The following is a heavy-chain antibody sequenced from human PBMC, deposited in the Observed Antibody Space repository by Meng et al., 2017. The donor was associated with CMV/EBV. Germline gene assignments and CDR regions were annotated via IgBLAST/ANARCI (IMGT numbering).Heavy chain of an antibody. J-gene: IGHJ4*02. CDR2: IYYRGSI. V-gene: IGHV4-28*02. CDR1: GYSISSSNW. CDR3: ARSNGYCSSWYYLDY. D-gene: IGHD6-13*01. Sequence: LRLSCAVSGYSISSSNWWGWSRQPPGKGLQWIGYIYYRGSIYYNPSLKSRVTMSVDTSKNQFSLKLNSVTAVDTAVYYCARSNGYCSSWYYLDYWGQGTLVTVSS.